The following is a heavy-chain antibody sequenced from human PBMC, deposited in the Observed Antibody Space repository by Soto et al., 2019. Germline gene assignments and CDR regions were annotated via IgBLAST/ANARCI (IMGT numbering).Heavy chain of an antibody. Sequence: GGSLRLSCAASGFTFSSYAMSWVRQAPGKGLEWVSAISGSGGSTYYADSVKGRFTISRDNSKNTLYLQMNSLRAEDTAVYYCASQRGLGGSLLYRYFDYWGRGTLVTVSS. J-gene: IGHJ4*02. CDR1: GFTFSSYA. D-gene: IGHD3-10*01. V-gene: IGHV3-23*01. CDR2: ISGSGGST. CDR3: ASQRGLGGSLLYRYFDY.